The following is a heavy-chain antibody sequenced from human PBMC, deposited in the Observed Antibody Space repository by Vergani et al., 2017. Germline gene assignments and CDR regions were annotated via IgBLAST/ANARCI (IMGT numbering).Heavy chain of an antibody. CDR3: ARETDGDYGDYEYPTDGVFEI. Sequence: EVQLVESGGGFIQPGGSLRLSCAASGFTVSSNYMSWVRQAPGKGLAWVSVIYSGGSTYYADSVKGRFTISRDNSKNTLYLQMNSLRAEDTAAYYCARETDGDYGDYEYPTDGVFEIWGTGTMVSV. CDR1: GFTVSSNY. D-gene: IGHD4-17*01. CDR2: IYSGGST. V-gene: IGHV3-53*01. J-gene: IGHJ3*02.